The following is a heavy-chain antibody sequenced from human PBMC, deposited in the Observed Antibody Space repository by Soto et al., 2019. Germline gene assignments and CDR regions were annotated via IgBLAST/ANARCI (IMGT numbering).Heavy chain of an antibody. Sequence: QVQLVQSGAEVKKPGASVKVSCKASGYTFTSYAMHWVRQAPGQRLEWMGWINAGNGNTKYSQKFRGRVTITSDTSASTAYMELSSLRSEDTAVYYCARDMGFGLSDYWGQGTLVTVSS. CDR1: GYTFTSYA. V-gene: IGHV1-3*01. CDR2: INAGNGNT. J-gene: IGHJ4*02. CDR3: ARDMGFGLSDY. D-gene: IGHD3-10*01.